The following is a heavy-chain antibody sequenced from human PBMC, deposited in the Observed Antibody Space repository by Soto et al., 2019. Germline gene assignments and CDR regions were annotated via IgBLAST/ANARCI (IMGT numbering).Heavy chain of an antibody. Sequence: QVQLVQSGAEVKKPGASVKVSCKASGYTFTSYGISWVRQAPGQGLEWMGWISAYNGNTNYAQKLQGRVTMTTDTSRSTDYMELRSLRSDDTAVDYCARVPRGDPRPDYYYGMDVWGQGTTVTGSS. J-gene: IGHJ6*02. CDR1: GYTFTSYG. V-gene: IGHV1-18*01. CDR3: ARVPRGDPRPDYYYGMDV. CDR2: ISAYNGNT. D-gene: IGHD2-21*02.